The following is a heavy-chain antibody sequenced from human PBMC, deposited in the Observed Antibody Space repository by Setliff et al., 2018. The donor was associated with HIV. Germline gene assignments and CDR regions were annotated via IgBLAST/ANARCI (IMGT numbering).Heavy chain of an antibody. Sequence: ASETLSLTCTVSGGPLSSYYWSWIRQPAGRALEWIGRIYSSGSTNYNPSLKSRVKMSLDTSKNQFSLKLSSVTAADTAVYFCARDPYCSGDGCFRYYQHWGRGTLVTVSS. D-gene: IGHD2-15*01. CDR2: IYSSGST. CDR1: GGPLSSYY. V-gene: IGHV4-4*07. CDR3: ARDPYCSGDGCFRYYQH. J-gene: IGHJ1*01.